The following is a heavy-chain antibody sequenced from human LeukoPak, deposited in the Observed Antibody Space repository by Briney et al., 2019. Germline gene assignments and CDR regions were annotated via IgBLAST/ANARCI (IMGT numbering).Heavy chain of an antibody. CDR1: GGSFSGYY. CDR3: ARGIWFDP. CDR2: INHSGST. V-gene: IGHV4-34*01. Sequence: SETLSLXCAVYGGSFSGYYWSWIRQPPGKGLEWIGEINHSGSTNHNPSLKSRVTISVDTSKNQFSLKLSSVTAADTAVYYCARGIWFDPWGQGTLVTVSS. J-gene: IGHJ5*02.